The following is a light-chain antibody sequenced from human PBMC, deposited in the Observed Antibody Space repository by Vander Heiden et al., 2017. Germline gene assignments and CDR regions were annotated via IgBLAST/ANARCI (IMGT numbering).Light chain of an antibody. CDR1: LSISNW. CDR3: QQYNTFSPWT. Sequence: DIQMTQSPSTLSASVGDRVTITCRARLSISNWLAWYQQKPGRAPSLLIYYAPTLQSGVPSRFSGSGSGTEFTLTISSLQPGDFATYYCQQYNTFSPWTFGQGTKV. CDR2: YAP. J-gene: IGKJ1*01. V-gene: IGKV1-5*01.